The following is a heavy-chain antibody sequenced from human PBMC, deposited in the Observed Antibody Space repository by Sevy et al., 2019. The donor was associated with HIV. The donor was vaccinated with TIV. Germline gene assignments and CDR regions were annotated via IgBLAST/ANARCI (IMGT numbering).Heavy chain of an antibody. CDR2: IKQDGSEK. CDR3: ARDQGNTGIYYYYGMDV. V-gene: IGHV3-7*01. D-gene: IGHD3-10*01. Sequence: GGSLRLSCAASGFTFSSYWMSWVHQAPGKGLEWVANIKQDGSEKYYVDSVKGRFTISRDNAKNSLYLQMNSLRAEDTAVYYCARDQGNTGIYYYYGMDVWGQGTTVTVSS. CDR1: GFTFSSYW. J-gene: IGHJ6*02.